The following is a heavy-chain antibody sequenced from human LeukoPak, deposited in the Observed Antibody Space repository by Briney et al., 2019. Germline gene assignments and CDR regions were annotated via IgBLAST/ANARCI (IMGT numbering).Heavy chain of an antibody. Sequence: ASVKVSCKASGYTFTSYAMNWVRQAPGQGLEWMGWINPNSGGTNYAQKFQGRVTMTRDTSISTAYMELSRLRSDDTAVYYCARGGGAPYHFDYWGQGTLVTVSS. V-gene: IGHV1-2*02. CDR3: ARGGGAPYHFDY. D-gene: IGHD3-16*01. CDR1: GYTFTSYA. J-gene: IGHJ4*02. CDR2: INPNSGGT.